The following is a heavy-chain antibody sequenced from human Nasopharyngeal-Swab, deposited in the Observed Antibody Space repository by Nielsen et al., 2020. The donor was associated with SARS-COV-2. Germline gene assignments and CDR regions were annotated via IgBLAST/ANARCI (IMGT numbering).Heavy chain of an antibody. CDR3: ARDFASFNPDSTWSGSFGY. V-gene: IGHV3-7*03. D-gene: IGHD6-13*01. J-gene: IGHJ4*02. CDR1: GFTFSSYW. CDR2: IYQDGSAK. Sequence: GESLKISCSASGFTFSSYWMSWVRQAPGKWLEWVANIYQDGSAKDYVDSVRGRFTISRDNAKNSLYLQMDSLRAEDTAVYYCARDFASFNPDSTWSGSFGYWGQGTLVTVCS.